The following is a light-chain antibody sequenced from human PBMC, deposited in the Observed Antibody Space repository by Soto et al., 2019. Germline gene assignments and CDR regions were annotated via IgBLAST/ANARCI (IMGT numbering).Light chain of an antibody. CDR3: QQYGSSPPFT. Sequence: EIVLTQSPGTLSLSPGERATLSCRASQSVSSSYFAWYQQKPGQAPRLLIYGASNRATGIPDRVSGSGSGTDFTLTISRLEPDDFAVYYCQQYGSSPPFTFGPGTKVDIK. CDR1: QSVSSSY. J-gene: IGKJ3*01. V-gene: IGKV3-20*01. CDR2: GAS.